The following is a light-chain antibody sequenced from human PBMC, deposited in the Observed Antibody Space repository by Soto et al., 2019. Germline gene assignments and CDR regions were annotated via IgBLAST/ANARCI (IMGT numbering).Light chain of an antibody. CDR2: AAS. J-gene: IGKJ1*01. Sequence: QMSQSPSSVSASVGDRVTITFRASQRISSYLNWYQQKPGEAPKLLIYAASSFQNGVPSRFSGSGSGTDVTLTISSLQPEYFAAYYCQQSSSTPWPSGQGT. V-gene: IGKV1-39*01. CDR3: QQSSSTPWP. CDR1: QRISSY.